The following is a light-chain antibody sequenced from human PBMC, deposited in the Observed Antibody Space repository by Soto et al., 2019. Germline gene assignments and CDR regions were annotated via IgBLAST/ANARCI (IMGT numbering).Light chain of an antibody. J-gene: IGKJ1*01. CDR3: QQYGSSPRT. V-gene: IGKV3-20*01. Sequence: EIVFTRSPGTLSLSPGEISTFSCMASQGVSSNYLAWYQQKPGQAPRLLIYGAFKRATGIPDRFSGSGSGTDFTLTISRMEPEDFAVYCCQQYGSSPRTFGQGTKVDIK. CDR1: QGVSSNY. CDR2: GAF.